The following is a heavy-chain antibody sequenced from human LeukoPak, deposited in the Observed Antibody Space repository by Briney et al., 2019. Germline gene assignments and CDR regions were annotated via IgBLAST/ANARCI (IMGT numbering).Heavy chain of an antibody. CDR2: IIPIFGTA. J-gene: IGHJ4*02. D-gene: IGHD6-13*01. CDR1: GGTFSSYA. V-gene: IGHV1-69*06. CDR3: ARDPIAAAGTGGFDY. Sequence: SVKVSCKASGGTFSSYAISWVRQAPGQGLEWMGGIIPIFGTANYAQKFQGRVTITADKSTSTAYVELSSLRSEDTAVYYCARDPIAAAGTGGFDYWGQGTLVTVSS.